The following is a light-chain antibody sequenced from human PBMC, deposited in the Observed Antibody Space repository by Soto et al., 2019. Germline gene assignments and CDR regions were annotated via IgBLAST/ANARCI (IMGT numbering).Light chain of an antibody. CDR3: QSYDSSLSALV. V-gene: IGLV1-40*01. Sequence: QSVLTQPPSVSGAPGQWVTISCAGTSSNIGAGYDVHWYQQVPGTAPKLLIYTNSNRPSGVPDRFSGSKSGTSASLAITGLQAADEADYYCQSYDSSLSALVFGGGTKVTVL. CDR2: TNS. J-gene: IGLJ3*02. CDR1: SSNIGAGYD.